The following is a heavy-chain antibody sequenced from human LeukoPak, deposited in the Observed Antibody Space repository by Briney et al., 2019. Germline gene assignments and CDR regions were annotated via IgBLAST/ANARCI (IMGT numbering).Heavy chain of an antibody. CDR1: GYTFTSYG. Sequence: ASVKVSCKASGYTFTSYGISWVRQAPGQGLEWMGWISAYNGNTNYAQKLQGRVTMTTDTSTSTACMELRSLRSDDTAVYYCARDTSSYSPYYYYGMDVWGQGTTVTVSS. D-gene: IGHD2-21*01. J-gene: IGHJ6*02. V-gene: IGHV1-18*01. CDR3: ARDTSSYSPYYYYGMDV. CDR2: ISAYNGNT.